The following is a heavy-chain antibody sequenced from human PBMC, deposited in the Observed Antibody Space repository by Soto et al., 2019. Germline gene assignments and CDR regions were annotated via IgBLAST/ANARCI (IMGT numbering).Heavy chain of an antibody. J-gene: IGHJ3*02. Sequence: GSGPTLVNPTQTLTLTCTFSGFSLSTSGMCVTWIRQPPGKALEWLALIDWDDDKYYSTSLKTRLTISKDTSKNRVVLTLTNMDPVDTATYFCARSSKPYTSGWWGCFDIWGQGTTVTVSS. CDR2: IDWDDDK. CDR3: ARSSKPYTSGWWGCFDI. CDR1: GFSLSTSGMC. D-gene: IGHD6-19*01. V-gene: IGHV2-70*13.